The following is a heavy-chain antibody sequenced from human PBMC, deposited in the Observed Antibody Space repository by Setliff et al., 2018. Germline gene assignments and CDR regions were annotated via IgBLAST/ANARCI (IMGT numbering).Heavy chain of an antibody. CDR1: GYTFTAYD. CDR3: ARGGVDRRSSTDYRYYMDV. J-gene: IGHJ6*03. D-gene: IGHD6-6*01. V-gene: IGHV1-8*02. CDR2: MNPNSGRT. Sequence: ASVKVSCKASGYTFTAYDIVWVRQATGQGLEWMGWMNPNSGRTGYPQKFQGRVTMTRNTSISTAYMELSSLRSEDTAVYFCARGGVDRRSSTDYRYYMDVWDKGTTVTVS.